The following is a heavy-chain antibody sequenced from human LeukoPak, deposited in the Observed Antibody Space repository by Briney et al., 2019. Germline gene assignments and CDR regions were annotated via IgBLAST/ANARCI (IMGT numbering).Heavy chain of an antibody. V-gene: IGHV1-18*01. CDR1: GYTFTNYI. Sequence: EASVKVSCKASGYTFTNYIITWVRQAPGQGLEWMGWISSYNGNTNYAQKLQGRVTMTTDTSTSTAYMELRSLRSDDTAMYYCARNSGHRLMGITNYFDYWGQGTLVTVSS. J-gene: IGHJ4*02. D-gene: IGHD3-10*01. CDR2: ISSYNGNT. CDR3: ARNSGHRLMGITNYFDY.